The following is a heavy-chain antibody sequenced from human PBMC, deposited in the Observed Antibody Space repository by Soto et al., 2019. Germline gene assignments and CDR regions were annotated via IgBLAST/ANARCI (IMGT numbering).Heavy chain of an antibody. D-gene: IGHD6-13*01. CDR3: ARLNIAAAGTSRDYYYYYGMDV. V-gene: IGHV4-30-2*01. CDR2: IYHSGST. J-gene: IGHJ6*02. CDR1: GGSISSGGYS. Sequence: SQTLSLPCAVSGGSISSGGYSWSWIRQPPGKGLEWIGYIYHSGSTYYNPSLKSRVTISVDRSKNQFSLKLSSVTAADTAVYYCARLNIAAAGTSRDYYYYYGMDVWGQGTTVTVSS.